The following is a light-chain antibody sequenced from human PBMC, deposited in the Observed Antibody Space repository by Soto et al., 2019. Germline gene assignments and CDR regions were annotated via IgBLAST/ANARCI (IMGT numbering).Light chain of an antibody. V-gene: IGKV3-20*01. CDR1: QSVTSNY. CDR2: AAS. CDR3: HQYGSSITWT. Sequence: EVVLTQSPGTVSLSPGERATLSCRASQSVTSNYLAWYQQKPGQAPRLLIYAASSRATGIPDRFSGSGSGKKFTISISRLEPEDFVVYYCHQYGSSITWTFGQGTKVEIK. J-gene: IGKJ1*01.